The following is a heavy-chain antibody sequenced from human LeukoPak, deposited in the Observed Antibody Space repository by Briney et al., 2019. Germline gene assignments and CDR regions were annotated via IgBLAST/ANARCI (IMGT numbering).Heavy chain of an antibody. CDR3: ARAASVTSPLLGY. V-gene: IGHV3-30*19. CDR1: GFTFSSYG. J-gene: IGHJ4*02. Sequence: GRSLRLSCAASGFTFSSYGMHWVRQAPGKGLEWVAVISYDGSNKYYADSVKGRFTISRDNSKNTLYLQMNSLRAEDTAVYYCARAASVTSPLLGYWGQGTLVTVSS. CDR2: ISYDGSNK. D-gene: IGHD2-2*01.